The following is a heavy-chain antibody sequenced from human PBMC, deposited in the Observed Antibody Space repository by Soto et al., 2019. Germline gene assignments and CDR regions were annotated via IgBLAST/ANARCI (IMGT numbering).Heavy chain of an antibody. CDR2: IYWDDDK. V-gene: IGHV2-5*02. J-gene: IGHJ4*02. D-gene: IGHD3-10*01. CDR3: THFYYGSGSHWGFGY. CDR1: GFSLRTSGMG. Sequence: QITLKESGPTLVKPTQTLTLTCTFSGFSLRTSGMGVGWIRQPPGKALEWLANIYWDDDKRYSPSLKSRLTITKDTSKIQVVLTLTNMDPVDTATYYCTHFYYGSGSHWGFGYWGQGTLATVSS.